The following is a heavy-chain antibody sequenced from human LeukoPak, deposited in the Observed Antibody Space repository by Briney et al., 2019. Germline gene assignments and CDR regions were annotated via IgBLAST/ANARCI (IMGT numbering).Heavy chain of an antibody. CDR2: ISSSSSYI. J-gene: IGHJ4*02. CDR1: GFTFSSYS. Sequence: GGSLRLSCAASGFTFSSYSMNWVRQAPGKGLEWVSYISSSSSYIYYADSVKGRFTISRDNAKNSLYLQMNSLRAEDTAVYYCARSYYDYVWGSYREYYLDYWGQGTLVTVSS. V-gene: IGHV3-21*05. CDR3: ARSYYDYVWGSYREYYLDY. D-gene: IGHD3-16*02.